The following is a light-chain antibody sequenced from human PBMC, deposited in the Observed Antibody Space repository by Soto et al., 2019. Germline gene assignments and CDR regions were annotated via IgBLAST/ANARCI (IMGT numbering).Light chain of an antibody. CDR3: QQYGNSGVT. CDR1: QSVSSSY. J-gene: IGKJ3*01. V-gene: IGKV3-20*01. CDR2: GVS. Sequence: EIVLTQSPATLSLSPGERATLSCRASQSVSSSYLAWYQQKPGQAPRLLIYGVSSRATGIPDRFSGSGSGTDFTLTISRLEPEDFAVYYCQQYGNSGVTFGPGTKVDIK.